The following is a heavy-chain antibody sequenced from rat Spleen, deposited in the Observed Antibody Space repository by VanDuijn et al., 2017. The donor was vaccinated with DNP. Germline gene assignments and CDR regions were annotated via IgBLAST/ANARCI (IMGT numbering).Heavy chain of an antibody. Sequence: EVQLVESGGGLVQPGRSLKLSCAASGFTFSNYGMHWIRQAPKKGLEWVASISYESSSTYYGDSVKGRFTISRDNAKSTLYLQMNSLRSEDTATYYCTSNPHIRTAAPFDYWGQGVMVTVSS. D-gene: IGHD3-8*01. J-gene: IGHJ2*01. V-gene: IGHV5-22*01. CDR1: GFTFSNYG. CDR2: ISYESSST. CDR3: TSNPHIRTAAPFDY.